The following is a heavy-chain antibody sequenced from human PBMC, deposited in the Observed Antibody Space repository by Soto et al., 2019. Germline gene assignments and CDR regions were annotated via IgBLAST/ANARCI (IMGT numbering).Heavy chain of an antibody. CDR1: GFTFSGYW. Sequence: PXVSLRLSCEASGFTFSGYWMSWVRQAAGKGLEWVADIKHDGSVKFYVDSVKGRFTISRDNAKKLPYLQMSGLRAEDTALYYCARAPYINAWYRFDLWGQGTLVTVSS. V-gene: IGHV3-7*03. J-gene: IGHJ4*02. CDR2: IKHDGSVK. CDR3: ARAPYINAWYRFDL. D-gene: IGHD6-13*01.